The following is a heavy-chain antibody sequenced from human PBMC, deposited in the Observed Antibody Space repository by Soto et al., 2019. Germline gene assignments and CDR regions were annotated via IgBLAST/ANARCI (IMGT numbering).Heavy chain of an antibody. D-gene: IGHD6-19*01. Sequence: SVKVSCKASGGTFSSYAISWVRQAPGQGLEWMGGIIPIFGTANYAQKFQGRVTITADESTSTAYMELSSLRSEDTAVYYCARVPCSTRYSSGCGVFDIWGQGTMVTVSS. CDR1: GGTFSSYA. V-gene: IGHV1-69*13. J-gene: IGHJ3*02. CDR2: IIPIFGTA. CDR3: ARVPCSTRYSSGCGVFDI.